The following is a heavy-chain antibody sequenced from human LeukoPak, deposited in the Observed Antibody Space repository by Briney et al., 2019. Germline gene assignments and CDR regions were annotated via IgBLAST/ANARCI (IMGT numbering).Heavy chain of an antibody. V-gene: IGHV3-21*01. J-gene: IGHJ4*02. D-gene: IGHD2-15*01. CDR3: ARDPLFCSGGSCYLAYFDY. CDR2: ISSSSSDI. CDR1: GFTFSSYS. Sequence: GVSLRLSCAASGFTFSSYSMNWVRQAPGKGLEWVSSISSSSSDIYYADSVKGRFTVSRDNAKNSLYLQMNSLRAEDTAVYYCARDPLFCSGGSCYLAYFDYWGQGTLVTVSS.